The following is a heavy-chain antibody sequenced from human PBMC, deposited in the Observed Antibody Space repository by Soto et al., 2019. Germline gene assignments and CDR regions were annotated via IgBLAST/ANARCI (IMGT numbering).Heavy chain of an antibody. Sequence: SVKVSCKASGGTFSSYAISWVRQAPGQGLEWMGGIIPIFGTANYAQKFQGRVTITADKSTSTAYMELSSLRSEDTAVYYCARERYSSGWYRTNWFDPCGQGPLVTVSS. J-gene: IGHJ5*02. CDR1: GGTFSSYA. CDR3: ARERYSSGWYRTNWFDP. V-gene: IGHV1-69*06. CDR2: IIPIFGTA. D-gene: IGHD6-19*01.